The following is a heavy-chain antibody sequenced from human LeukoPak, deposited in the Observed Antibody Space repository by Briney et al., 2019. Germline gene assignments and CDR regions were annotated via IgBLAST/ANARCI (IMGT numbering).Heavy chain of an antibody. D-gene: IGHD3-10*01. CDR2: IRTSAGHI. Sequence: GGSLRLSCAASGFTFSSYAMSWVRQAPGKGLELVSTIRTSAGHIYYADSVKGRFTISRDNSKNTVYLQMNSLRAEDTAVYYCAKYYYGSGSSPLNFDYWGQGTLVTVSS. CDR1: GFTFSSYA. V-gene: IGHV3-23*01. CDR3: AKYYYGSGSSPLNFDY. J-gene: IGHJ4*02.